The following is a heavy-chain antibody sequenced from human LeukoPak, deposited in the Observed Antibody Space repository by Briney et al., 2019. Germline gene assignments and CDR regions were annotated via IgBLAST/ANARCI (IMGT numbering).Heavy chain of an antibody. J-gene: IGHJ4*02. D-gene: IGHD2-15*01. CDR1: GGSISSYY. Sequence: PSETLSLTCTGSGGSISSYYWSWIRQPPGKGLEWIGYIYYSGSTNYNPSLKSRVTISVDTSKNQFSLKLSSVTAADTAVYYCARGGRVVVAATAVDYWGQGTLVTVSS. CDR3: ARGGRVVVAATAVDY. V-gene: IGHV4-59*01. CDR2: IYYSGST.